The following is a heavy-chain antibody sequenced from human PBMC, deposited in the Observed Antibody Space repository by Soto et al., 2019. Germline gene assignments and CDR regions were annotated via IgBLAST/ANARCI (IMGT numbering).Heavy chain of an antibody. CDR1: GFTFSSYG. CDR2: ISYDGSNK. Sequence: QVQLVESGGGVVQPGRSLRLSCAASGFTFSSYGMHWVRQAPGKGLEWVAVISYDGSNKYYADSVKGRFTISRDNSKNTLYLQMNSLRAEDTAVYHCAKDRENYDFWSGYFRSYYYYGMDVWGQGTTVTVSS. CDR3: AKDRENYDFWSGYFRSYYYYGMDV. J-gene: IGHJ6*02. V-gene: IGHV3-30*18. D-gene: IGHD3-3*01.